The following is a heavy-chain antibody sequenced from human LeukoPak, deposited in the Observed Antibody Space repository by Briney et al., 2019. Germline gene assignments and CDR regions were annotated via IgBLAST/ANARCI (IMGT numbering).Heavy chain of an antibody. D-gene: IGHD1-26*01. J-gene: IGHJ5*02. CDR1: GFTFSSSW. CDR2: ISSHGSST. Sequence: PGGSLRLSCAASGFTFSSSWTHWVRQAPGKGLVWVSRISSHGSSTSYADSVKGRFTISRDNAKNTLYLQMNSLRAEDTAVYYCARDKVVGATWFDPWGQGTLVTVSS. CDR3: ARDKVVGATWFDP. V-gene: IGHV3-74*01.